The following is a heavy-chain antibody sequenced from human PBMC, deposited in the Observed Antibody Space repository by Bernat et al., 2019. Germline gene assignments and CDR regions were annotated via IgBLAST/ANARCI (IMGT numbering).Heavy chain of an antibody. J-gene: IGHJ4*02. D-gene: IGHD3-16*01. CDR2: IYPGHSDS. V-gene: IGHV5-51*03. CDR3: ATTPYTSNNYVAY. CDR1: GYSFTTYW. Sequence: EVQVVQSGAEVKNPGESLRISCKTSGYSFTTYWIGWVRQMPGKGLEWMAIIYPGHSDSRYSPSFQGQVTISADESITTAYLQWDSLKASDTAMYYCATTPYTSNNYVAYWGQGTLVTVSS.